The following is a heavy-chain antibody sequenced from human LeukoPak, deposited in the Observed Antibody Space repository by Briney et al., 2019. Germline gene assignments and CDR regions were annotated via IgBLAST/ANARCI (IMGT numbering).Heavy chain of an antibody. V-gene: IGHV3-53*01. D-gene: IGHD6-13*01. CDR3: ARNGYSGSWYRN. CDR2: IYSGGST. J-gene: IGHJ4*02. CDR1: GFTVSSNY. Sequence: GGSLRLSSAASGFTVSSNYMSWVRQAPGKGLEWVSVIYSGGSTYYADSVKGRFTISRDNSKNTLYLQMNSLRAEDTAVYYCARNGYSGSWYRNWGQGTLVTVSS.